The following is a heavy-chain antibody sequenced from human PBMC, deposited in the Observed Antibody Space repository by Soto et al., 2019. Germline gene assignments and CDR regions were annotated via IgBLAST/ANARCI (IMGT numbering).Heavy chain of an antibody. V-gene: IGHV1-69*13. Sequence: SVKVSCKASGGTSSSHAISWVRQAPGQGLEWMGGIIPFFKATNYAQKFQGRVTITADDSTSTAYMDLYSLRSEDTAVYYCARDVPLNYYDGTFSYYAMDVWGQGTTVTVSS. CDR2: IIPFFKAT. J-gene: IGHJ6*02. CDR3: ARDVPLNYYDGTFSYYAMDV. CDR1: GGTSSSHA. D-gene: IGHD3-16*01.